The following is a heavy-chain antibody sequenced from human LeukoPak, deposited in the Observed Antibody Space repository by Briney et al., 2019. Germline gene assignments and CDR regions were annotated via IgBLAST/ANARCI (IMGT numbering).Heavy chain of an antibody. CDR2: IHYTGST. V-gene: IGHV4-59*01. J-gene: IGHJ3*02. Sequence: SETLSLTCTVSGGSISSYYWSWIRQSPGKGLECIGYIHYTGSTNYNPSLKSRVTISVDTSKNQFSLKLSSVTAADTAVYYCARSYLGGLRYFDWLADDAFDIWGQGTMVTVSS. D-gene: IGHD3-9*01. CDR1: GGSISSYY. CDR3: ARSYLGGLRYFDWLADDAFDI.